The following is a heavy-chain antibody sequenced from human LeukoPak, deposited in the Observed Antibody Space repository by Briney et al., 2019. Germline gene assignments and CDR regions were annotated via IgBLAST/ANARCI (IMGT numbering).Heavy chain of an antibody. D-gene: IGHD6-13*01. J-gene: IGHJ4*01. V-gene: IGHV6-1*01. CDR2: TYYRSKWYT. Sequence: SQTLSLTCAISGDSVSSNSAAWNWIRQSPSRGLEWLGRTYYRSKWYTDFAVSVKSRITINPDTSKNQFSLQLSSVTPEDTAVYYCARVYSGWSPSLSVTHYFDSWGQGALVTVSS. CDR1: GDSVSSNSAA. CDR3: ARVYSGWSPSLSVTHYFDS.